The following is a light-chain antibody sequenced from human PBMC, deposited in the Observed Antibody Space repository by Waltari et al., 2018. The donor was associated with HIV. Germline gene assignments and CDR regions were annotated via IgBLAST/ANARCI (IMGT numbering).Light chain of an antibody. V-gene: IGKV4-1*01. J-gene: IGKJ2*01. CDR3: QQYSITPVT. CDR2: WAS. CDR1: QSLLYSSNNKNY. Sequence: DIVMTQSPDPLAVSLGERATMNCKSSQSLLYSSNNKNYLAWYQQKPGQPPKLLLYWASTRESGVPDRFSGSGSATDFTLTISSLQAEDVAVYYCQQYSITPVTFGQGTKLEIK.